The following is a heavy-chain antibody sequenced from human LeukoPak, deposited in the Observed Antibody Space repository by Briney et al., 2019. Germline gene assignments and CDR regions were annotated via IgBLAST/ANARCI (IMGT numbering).Heavy chain of an antibody. V-gene: IGHV3-48*01. CDR3: AIYGGNSVFGY. CDR1: GFTFSSYS. CDR2: ISSSSSTI. Sequence: GGSLRLSCAASGFTFSSYSMNWVRQAPGKGLEWVSYISSSSSTIYYADSVKGRFTISRDNAKNSLYLQMNSLRAEDTAVYYCAIYGGNSVFGYWGQGTLVTVSS. D-gene: IGHD4-23*01. J-gene: IGHJ4*02.